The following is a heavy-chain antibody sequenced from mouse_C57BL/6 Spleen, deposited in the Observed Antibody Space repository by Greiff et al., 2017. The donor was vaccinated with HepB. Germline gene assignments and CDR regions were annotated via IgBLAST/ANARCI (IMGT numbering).Heavy chain of an antibody. CDR2: IDPENGDT. J-gene: IGHJ2*01. Sequence: VQLKESGAELVRPGASVKLSCTASGFNIKDDYMHWVKQRPEQGLEWIGWIDPENGDTEYASKFQGKATITEDTSSHTAYLHLSSLTAEDTAVYYCTTPSGQYNFDYWGQGTTLTVSS. CDR1: GFNIKDDY. D-gene: IGHD2-10*02. CDR3: TTPSGQYNFDY. V-gene: IGHV14-4*01.